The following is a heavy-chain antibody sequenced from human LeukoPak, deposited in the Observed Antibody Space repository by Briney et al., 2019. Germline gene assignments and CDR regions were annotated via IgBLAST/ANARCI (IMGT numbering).Heavy chain of an antibody. CDR2: VNPNSGGT. CDR1: GYTFTGYY. Sequence: ASVKVSCKASGYTFTGYYMHWVRQAPGQGLEWMGWVNPNSGGTNYAQKFQGRVTMTRDTSISTAYVELSGLRSDDTAVYYCARDLTRWLQFYGYWGQGTLVTVSS. J-gene: IGHJ4*02. V-gene: IGHV1-2*02. D-gene: IGHD5-24*01. CDR3: ARDLTRWLQFYGY.